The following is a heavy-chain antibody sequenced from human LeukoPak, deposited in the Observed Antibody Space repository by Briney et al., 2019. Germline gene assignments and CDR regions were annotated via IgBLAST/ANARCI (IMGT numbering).Heavy chain of an antibody. CDR2: IYYSGST. V-gene: IGHV4-39*07. Sequence: SETLSLTCTVSGGSISSSSYYWGWIRQPPGKGLEWIGSIYYSGSTYYNPSLKSRVTISVDTSKNQFSLKLSSVTAADTAVYYCARVKLLWIGELFPNWFDPWGQGTLVTVSS. CDR1: GGSISSSSYY. CDR3: ARVKLLWIGELFPNWFDP. D-gene: IGHD3-10*01. J-gene: IGHJ5*02.